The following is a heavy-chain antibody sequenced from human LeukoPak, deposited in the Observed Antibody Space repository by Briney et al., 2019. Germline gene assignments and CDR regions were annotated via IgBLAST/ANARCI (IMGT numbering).Heavy chain of an antibody. CDR1: GGSISSYY. CDR3: GAHSSGYYLFGY. J-gene: IGHJ4*02. V-gene: IGHV4-59*01. Sequence: KPSETLSLTCTVSGGSISSYYWSWIRQPPGKGLEWIGYIYYSGSTNYNPSLKSRVTMSVDTSKNQFSLKLSSVTVADRAGYYVGAHSSGYYLFGYWGQGTLVTVSS. CDR2: IYYSGST. D-gene: IGHD3-22*01.